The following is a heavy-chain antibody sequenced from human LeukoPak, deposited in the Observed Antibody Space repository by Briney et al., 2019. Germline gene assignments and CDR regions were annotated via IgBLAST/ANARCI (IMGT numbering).Heavy chain of an antibody. CDR1: GYTFTGYY. CDR2: INPNSGGT. Sequence: ASVKVSCKASGYTFTGYYMHWVRQAPGQGLEWMGRINPNSGGTNYAQKFQGRVTMTRDTSISTAYMELSRLRSDDTAVYYCARDLGAGSSWYARYYYYYGMDVWGQGTTVTVSS. J-gene: IGHJ6*02. CDR3: ARDLGAGSSWYARYYYYYGMDV. V-gene: IGHV1-2*06. D-gene: IGHD6-13*01.